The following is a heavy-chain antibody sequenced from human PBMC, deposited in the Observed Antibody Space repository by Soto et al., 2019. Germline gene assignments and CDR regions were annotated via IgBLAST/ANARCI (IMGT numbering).Heavy chain of an antibody. Sequence: QLQLQLSGPGLVKPSETLSLTCAVSGGSFSSSSYFWGWIRQPPGKGLEWIGSVYYSGSFYYNPSLKSRVAISVDTSKNQVSLRLRSVTAADTAVYYCARHPEDIVGTEYFEKWGQGTLVTVSS. J-gene: IGHJ1*01. CDR3: ARHPEDIVGTEYFEK. CDR2: VYYSGSF. V-gene: IGHV4-39*01. CDR1: GGSFSSSSYF. D-gene: IGHD2-15*01.